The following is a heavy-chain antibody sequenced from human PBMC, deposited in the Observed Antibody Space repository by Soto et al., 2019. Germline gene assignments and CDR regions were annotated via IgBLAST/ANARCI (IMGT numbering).Heavy chain of an antibody. Sequence: SETLSLTCAVSGGSISSSNWWSWVRQPPGKGLEWIGEIYHSGSTNYNPSLKSRVTISVDKSKNQFSLKLSSVTAADTAVYYCARDRGAYGSGSYYNPHWLDHWGQGTLVT. CDR1: GGSISSSNW. CDR2: IYHSGST. D-gene: IGHD3-10*01. CDR3: ARDRGAYGSGSYYNPHWLDH. J-gene: IGHJ5*02. V-gene: IGHV4-4*02.